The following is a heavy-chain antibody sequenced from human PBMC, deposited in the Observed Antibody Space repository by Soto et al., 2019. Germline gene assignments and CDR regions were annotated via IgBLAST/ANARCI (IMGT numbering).Heavy chain of an antibody. CDR3: ARDGAGSYYDSSGPGWFDS. CDR2: ISSSSTYM. CDR1: GFTFSSYS. J-gene: IGHJ5*01. V-gene: IGHV3-21*01. Sequence: EVQLVESGGGLVKPGGSLRLSCAASGFTFSSYSMNWVRQAPGKGLEWVSSISSSSTYMYYADSVKGRFTISRNNAKNSLYLQMSSLRVEDTAVYYCARDGAGSYYDSSGPGWFDSWGQGTLVTVSS. D-gene: IGHD3-22*01.